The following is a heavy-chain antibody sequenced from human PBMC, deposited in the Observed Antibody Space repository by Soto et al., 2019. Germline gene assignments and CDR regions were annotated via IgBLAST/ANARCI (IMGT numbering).Heavy chain of an antibody. J-gene: IGHJ4*01. V-gene: IGHV5-10-1*01. CDR1: GYSFTSYW. D-gene: IGHD5-12*01. Sequence: GESLKISCKGSGYSFTSYWISWVRQMPGKGLEWMGRIDPSDSYTNYSPSFQGHVTISADKSISTAYLQWSSLKASDTAMYYCASLDTVDVNVLDDWGHGTRVTVAS. CDR3: ASLDTVDVNVLDD. CDR2: IDPSDSYT.